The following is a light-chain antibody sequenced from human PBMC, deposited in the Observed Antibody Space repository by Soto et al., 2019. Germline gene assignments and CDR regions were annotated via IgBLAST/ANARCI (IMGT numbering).Light chain of an antibody. CDR1: QRLRSDY. CDR2: GTS. V-gene: IGKV3-20*01. Sequence: EILLTQSPGTMSFSPGDRATLSCRASQRLRSDYFAWYQQRSGQLPRLLIYGTSIRATGIPDRFSGSGSGTDFTLTIARLEAEDFAVYYGQQYSSAPAWTFGQGTKVEV. J-gene: IGKJ1*01. CDR3: QQYSSAPAWT.